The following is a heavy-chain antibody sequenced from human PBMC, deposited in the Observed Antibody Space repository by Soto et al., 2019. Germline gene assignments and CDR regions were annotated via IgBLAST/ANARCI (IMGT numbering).Heavy chain of an antibody. J-gene: IGHJ4*02. CDR2: ISHSGST. V-gene: IGHV4-34*01. CDR3: ARGNKDYSRIWYVD. D-gene: IGHD6-13*01. Sequence: QVQLQQWGAGLLKPSETLSLTCAVYGGSFSDYYWSWIRQPPGKGLEWIGEISHSGSTNYNPSLSCRVTIPVDTSKNHFPLTLSFVTAADTAVYYCARGNKDYSRIWYVDWGRGPLFTVSS. CDR1: GGSFSDYY.